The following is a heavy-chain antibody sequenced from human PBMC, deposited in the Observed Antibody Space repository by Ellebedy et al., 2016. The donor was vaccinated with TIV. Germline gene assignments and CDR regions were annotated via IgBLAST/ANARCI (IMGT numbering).Heavy chain of an antibody. CDR3: AHRRIARGVGAVPNEYFQH. CDR2: IYWDDDK. V-gene: IGHV2-5*02. D-gene: IGHD1-26*01. J-gene: IGHJ1*01. Sequence: SGPTLVXPTQTLTLTCTFSGFSLSTSGVGVGWIRQPPGKALEWLALIYWDDDKRYSPSLKSRLTITKDTSKNQVVLTMTNMDPVDTATYYCAHRRIARGVGAVPNEYFQHWGQGTLVTVSS. CDR1: GFSLSTSGVG.